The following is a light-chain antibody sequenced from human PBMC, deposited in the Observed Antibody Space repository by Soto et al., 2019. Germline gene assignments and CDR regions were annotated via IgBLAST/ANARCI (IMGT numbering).Light chain of an antibody. J-gene: IGKJ3*01. CDR1: QSVSSY. CDR2: VAS. Sequence: EIVLTQSPATLSLSPGERATLSCRASQSVSSYLAWYQQKPGQAPRLLIYVASNRATGIPARFSGSGSGTDFTLTISSLEPEDFAVYYCQQRSNWPPSAFGPGTKVDIK. V-gene: IGKV3-11*01. CDR3: QQRSNWPPSA.